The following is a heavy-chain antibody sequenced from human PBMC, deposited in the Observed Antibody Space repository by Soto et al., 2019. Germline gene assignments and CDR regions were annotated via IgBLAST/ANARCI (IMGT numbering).Heavy chain of an antibody. J-gene: IGHJ5*02. D-gene: IGHD2-2*01. CDR3: ARASPEGVVVVPAPLPIWFDP. V-gene: IGHV1-18*01. Sequence: ASVKVSCKDSRYPFRTYAINWVRQAPGQGLEWMGWISAYNGNTNYAQNLQGRVTMTADTSTSTAYMELRSLRSDDTAVYYCARASPEGVVVVPAPLPIWFDPWGQGTLVTVSS. CDR2: ISAYNGNT. CDR1: RYPFRTYA.